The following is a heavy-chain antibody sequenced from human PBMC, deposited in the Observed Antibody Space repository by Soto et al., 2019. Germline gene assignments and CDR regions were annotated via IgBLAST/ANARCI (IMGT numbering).Heavy chain of an antibody. J-gene: IGHJ4*02. Sequence: QVQLQESGPGLVKPSDTLSLTCTVSGGSISTHYWSWIRQTPGKGLGRIGYVYYNGNTNYNPPLKSRVPMSVDTSKKQISLKLSSVTAADTSVYYCTRANWYSEYWGQGTLVTVSS. CDR1: GGSISTHY. CDR2: VYYNGNT. CDR3: TRANWYSEY. D-gene: IGHD7-27*01. V-gene: IGHV4-59*11.